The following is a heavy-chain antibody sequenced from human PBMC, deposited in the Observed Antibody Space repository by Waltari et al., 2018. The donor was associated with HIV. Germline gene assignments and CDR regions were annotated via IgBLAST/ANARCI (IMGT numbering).Heavy chain of an antibody. V-gene: IGHV3-21*01. CDR1: RFTFSSYS. J-gene: IGHJ3*02. Sequence: EVQLVESGGGLVKPGGSLRLSCAASRFTFSSYSMNWVRQAPGKGLEGVPSISSGSVYIYYADSVKGRFTISRDNAKNSLYLQMNSLRAEDTAVYYCARDEAEMATLTAFDIWGQGTMVTVSS. CDR2: ISSGSVYI. D-gene: IGHD5-12*01. CDR3: ARDEAEMATLTAFDI.